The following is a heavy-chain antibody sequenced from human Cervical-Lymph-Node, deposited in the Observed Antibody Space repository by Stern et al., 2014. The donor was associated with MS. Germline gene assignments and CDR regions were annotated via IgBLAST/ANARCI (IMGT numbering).Heavy chain of an antibody. CDR3: ARDGPNWNVLDAFDI. CDR1: GGSVSSGSYY. D-gene: IGHD1-1*01. J-gene: IGHJ3*02. Sequence: QLQLQESGPGLVKPSETLSLTCTVSGGSVSSGSYYWSWIRQPPGKGLEWIGDIYYSGSTNYNPSLKSRVTISVDTSKNQFSLKLSSVTAADTAVYYCARDGPNWNVLDAFDIWGQGTMVTVSS. V-gene: IGHV4-61*01. CDR2: IYYSGST.